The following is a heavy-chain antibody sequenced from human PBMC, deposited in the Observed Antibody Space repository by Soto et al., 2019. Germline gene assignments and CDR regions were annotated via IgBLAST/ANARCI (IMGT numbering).Heavy chain of an antibody. CDR2: IDYSGST. CDR1: GGSISSGGYY. Sequence: QVQLQESGPGLVKPSQTLSLTCTVSGGSISSGGYYWSWIRQHPGKGLEWIGYIDYSGSTYYNPSLKSRVTISVDTSKNQFSLKLSSVTAADTAVYYCARVHPSGNDYGDYDWDYWGQGTLVTVSS. J-gene: IGHJ4*02. CDR3: ARVHPSGNDYGDYDWDY. V-gene: IGHV4-31*03. D-gene: IGHD4-17*01.